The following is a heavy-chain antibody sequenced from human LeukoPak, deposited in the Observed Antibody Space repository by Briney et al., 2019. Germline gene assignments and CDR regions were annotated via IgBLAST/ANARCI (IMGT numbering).Heavy chain of an antibody. J-gene: IGHJ4*02. CDR2: INYSGTT. CDR1: GGAITTDNFY. CDR3: ARFFDS. Sequence: PSGTLSLTSAVSGGAITTDNFYWGWVRQPQGKGLEWVVSINYSGTTYYNPSLRSLLSISVDTSRTQFFLSLNSVAGADMAVYYCARFFDSWGRGVLVTVSS. V-gene: IGHV4-39*01.